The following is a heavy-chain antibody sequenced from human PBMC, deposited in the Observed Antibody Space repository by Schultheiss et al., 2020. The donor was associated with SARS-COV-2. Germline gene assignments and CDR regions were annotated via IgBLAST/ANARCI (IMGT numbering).Heavy chain of an antibody. CDR3: VRNHCSSTSCIENY. Sequence: GGSLRLSCAASGFTFASYTMTWVRQAPGNGLEWVSSIGTTDTYTNYVDSVKGRFTISRDNVKNSLYLQMNSLRAEDMAVYYCVRNHCSSTSCIENYWGQGTLVTVSS. CDR2: IGTTDTYT. CDR1: GFTFASYT. D-gene: IGHD2-2*01. V-gene: IGHV3-21*01. J-gene: IGHJ4*02.